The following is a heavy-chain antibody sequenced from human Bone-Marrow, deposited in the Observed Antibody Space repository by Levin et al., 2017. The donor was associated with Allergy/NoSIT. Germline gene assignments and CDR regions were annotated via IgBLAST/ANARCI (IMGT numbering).Heavy chain of an antibody. CDR2: IKQDGSEK. Sequence: GESLKISCAASGFTFSSYWMSWVRQAPGKGLEWVANIKQDGSEKYYVDSVKGRFTISRDNAKNSLYLQMNSLRAEDTAVYYCARDREDYYDSSGYHYRRLDQFDYWGQGTLVTVSS. V-gene: IGHV3-7*01. CDR1: GFTFSSYW. CDR3: ARDREDYYDSSGYHYRRLDQFDY. J-gene: IGHJ4*02. D-gene: IGHD3-22*01.